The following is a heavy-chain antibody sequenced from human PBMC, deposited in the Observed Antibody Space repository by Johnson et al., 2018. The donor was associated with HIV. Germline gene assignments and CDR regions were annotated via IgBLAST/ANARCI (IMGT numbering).Heavy chain of an antibody. CDR3: ARSRGPMRKDAFDI. V-gene: IGHV3-64*01. CDR2: ISSNGIGT. J-gene: IGHJ3*02. CDR1: GFTFSSYG. D-gene: IGHD3-10*01. Sequence: VQLVESGGGLVQPGGSLRLSCAASGFTFSSYGMHWVRQAPGKGLEYVSAISSNGIGTYYANSVDGRFTISRDNDKNTLYLEMGSLRVEDMAVYYCARSRGPMRKDAFDIWGQGTKVTVSS.